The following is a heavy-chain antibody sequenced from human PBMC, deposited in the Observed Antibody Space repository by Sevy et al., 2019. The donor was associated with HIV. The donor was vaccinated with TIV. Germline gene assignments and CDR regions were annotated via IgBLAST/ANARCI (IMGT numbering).Heavy chain of an antibody. CDR3: AKVWTWAGELGAFDI. CDR2: ISYDGSNQ. Sequence: GGSLRLSCVASGFTFRRYGMHWVRQAPGKGLEWVALISYDGSNQNYADSVKGRFTISRDNSKNTMYLQMNSLRPEDTAVYYCAKVWTWAGELGAFDIWGQGTMVTVSS. J-gene: IGHJ3*02. D-gene: IGHD1-1*01. CDR1: GFTFRRYG. V-gene: IGHV3-30*18.